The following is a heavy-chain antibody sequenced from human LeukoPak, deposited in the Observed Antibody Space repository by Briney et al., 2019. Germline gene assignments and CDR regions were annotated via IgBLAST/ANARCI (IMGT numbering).Heavy chain of an antibody. V-gene: IGHV4-31*03. CDR2: IYYSGST. J-gene: IGHJ4*02. Sequence: SQTLSLTCSVSGGSISSGGYYWSWIRQHPAKGLEWIGNIYYSGSTYYNPSLKSRVTISVDTSKNQFSLKLSSVTAADTAVYYCAGIGERIFDYCGQGTLVTVSS. CDR3: AGIGERIFDY. D-gene: IGHD3-10*01. CDR1: GGSISSGGYY.